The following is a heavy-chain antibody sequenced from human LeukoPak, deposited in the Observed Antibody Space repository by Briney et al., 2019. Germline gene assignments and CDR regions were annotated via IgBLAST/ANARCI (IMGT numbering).Heavy chain of an antibody. D-gene: IGHD2-21*01. Sequence: SETLSLTCDVSGDSMSSSRFSWSWLRQPPGKGLEWIGYSYHGGSTHYNPSHQGRFTISVDRSKKQFSLSVNSVTAADTAVYYCARMVVDITRWFDPWGQGTLVTVSS. J-gene: IGHJ5*02. CDR2: SYHGGST. CDR3: ARMVVDITRWFDP. CDR1: GDSMSSSRFS. V-gene: IGHV4-30-2*01.